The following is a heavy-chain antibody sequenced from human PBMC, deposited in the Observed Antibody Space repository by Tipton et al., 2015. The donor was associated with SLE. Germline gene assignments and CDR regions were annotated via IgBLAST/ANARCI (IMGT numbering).Heavy chain of an antibody. J-gene: IGHJ5*02. D-gene: IGHD6-19*01. Sequence: LRLSCAVYGGTSRDYFWGWIRQPPGKGLEWIGEVSHRGTTNYNPSLKSRVTISADTSKNQFSLKLSSVTAADTAVYYCARVKGYSSGWPNWFDPWGQGTLVTVSS. CDR2: VSHRGTT. CDR1: GGTSRDYF. V-gene: IGHV4-34*01. CDR3: ARVKGYSSGWPNWFDP.